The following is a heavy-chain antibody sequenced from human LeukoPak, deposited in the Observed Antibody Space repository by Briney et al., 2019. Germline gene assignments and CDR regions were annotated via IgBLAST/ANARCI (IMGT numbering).Heavy chain of an antibody. CDR2: IYSGGTT. J-gene: IGHJ4*02. V-gene: IGHV3-53*01. D-gene: IGHD1/OR15-1a*01. Sequence: GGSLRLSCAASGFTFSSYEMNWVRQAPGKGLEWISLIYSGGTTYYADSVMGRFTISRDNSKTTLFLQMNSLKAEGTAVYYCATGGRSGVALEQWGQGTLVTVSS. CDR3: ATGGRSGVALEQ. CDR1: GFTFSSYE.